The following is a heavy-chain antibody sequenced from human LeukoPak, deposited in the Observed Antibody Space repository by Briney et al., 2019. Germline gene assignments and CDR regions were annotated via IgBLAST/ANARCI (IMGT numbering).Heavy chain of an antibody. D-gene: IGHD2-21*01. Sequence: GGSLRLSCEVFGFTLSNFWMHWVRQGPGKGLVWVSRISSEGSSTMYADSVKGRFTISRDNAKNTLYLEMSNLRAEDTAVYYCGRDFALGEGPVDYWGQGTLVTVSS. J-gene: IGHJ4*02. V-gene: IGHV3-74*03. CDR1: GFTLSNFW. CDR3: GRDFALGEGPVDY. CDR2: ISSEGSST.